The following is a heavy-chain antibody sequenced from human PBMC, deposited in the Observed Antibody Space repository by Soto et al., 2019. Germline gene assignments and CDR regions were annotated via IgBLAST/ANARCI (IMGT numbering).Heavy chain of an antibody. CDR2: ISYDGSNK. CDR3: VYGREEWTGPAGY. J-gene: IGHJ4*02. Sequence: QVQLVESGGGVVQPGRSLRLSCAASGFTFSSYGMHWVRQAPGKGLEWVAVISYDGSNKYYADSVKGRFTISRENSKNTLYLPMNSLRAEDTAVYYCVYGREEWTGPAGYWGQGTLVTVSS. CDR1: GFTFSSYG. D-gene: IGHD3-3*01. V-gene: IGHV3-30*03.